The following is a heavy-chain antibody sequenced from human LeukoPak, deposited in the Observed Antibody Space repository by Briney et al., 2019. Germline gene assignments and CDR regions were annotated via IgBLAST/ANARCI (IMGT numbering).Heavy chain of an antibody. CDR2: IYTSGST. V-gene: IGHV4-4*07. J-gene: IGHJ3*02. D-gene: IGHD1-26*01. Sequence: SETLSLTCTVSGGSISSYYWSWIRQPAGKGLEWIGRIYTSGSTNYNPSLKSRVTMSVDTSKNQFSLKLSSVTAADTAVYYCARLEWALLHDAFDIWGQGTMVTVSS. CDR1: GGSISSYY. CDR3: ARLEWALLHDAFDI.